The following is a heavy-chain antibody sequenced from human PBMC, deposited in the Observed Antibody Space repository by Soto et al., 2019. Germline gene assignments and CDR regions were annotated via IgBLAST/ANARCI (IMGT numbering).Heavy chain of an antibody. CDR3: ARESAESGGTSLDY. D-gene: IGHD2-15*01. J-gene: IGHJ4*02. Sequence: GASXKVSCKASGYTFTGYYMHWVRQAPGQGLEWMGWINPNSGGTNYAQKFQGWVTMTRDTSISTAYMELSRLRSDDTAVYYCARESAESGGTSLDYWGQGTLVTVSS. CDR1: GYTFTGYY. CDR2: INPNSGGT. V-gene: IGHV1-2*04.